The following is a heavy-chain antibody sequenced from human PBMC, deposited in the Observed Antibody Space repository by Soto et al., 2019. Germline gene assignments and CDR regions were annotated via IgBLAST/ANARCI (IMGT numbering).Heavy chain of an antibody. J-gene: IGHJ4*02. CDR2: VSHDGRNT. D-gene: IGHD3-22*01. V-gene: IGHV3-30*03. CDR3: ARDSYYDSSDYPDY. CDR1: GFTFSDYA. Sequence: GGSLRLSCAASGFTFSDYAMHWVRQAPGKGLEWVAVVSHDGRNTHYADSVKGRFTISRDSSKNTVSLEMTSLRAEDTAVYYCARDSYYDSSDYPDYWGQGTLVTVSS.